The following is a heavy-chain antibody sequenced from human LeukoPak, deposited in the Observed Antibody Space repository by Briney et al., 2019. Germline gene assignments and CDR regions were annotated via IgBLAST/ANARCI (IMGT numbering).Heavy chain of an antibody. D-gene: IGHD3-16*01. CDR3: ARGGGLDV. V-gene: IGHV3-7*03. J-gene: IGHJ6*02. CDR1: GFTFSDYY. CDR2: INHNGNVN. Sequence: GGSLRLSCAASGFTFSDYYMNWARQAPGKGLEWVASINHNGNVNYYVDSVKGRFTISRDNAKNSLYLQMSNLRAEDTAVYFCARGGGLDVWGQGATVTVSS.